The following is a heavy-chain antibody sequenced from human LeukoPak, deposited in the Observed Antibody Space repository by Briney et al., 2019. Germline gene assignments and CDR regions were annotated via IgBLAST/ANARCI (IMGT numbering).Heavy chain of an antibody. CDR3: AGQYSGYDFYQFDY. D-gene: IGHD5-12*01. J-gene: IGHJ4*02. Sequence: PSETLSLTCTVSGGSISGYYWSWIRQPPGKGLEWIGYIYYSGSTNYNPSLKSRVTISVDTSKNQFSLKLTSVIAADTAVYYCAGQYSGYDFYQFDYWGQGTLVTVSS. V-gene: IGHV4-59*01. CDR1: GGSISGYY. CDR2: IYYSGST.